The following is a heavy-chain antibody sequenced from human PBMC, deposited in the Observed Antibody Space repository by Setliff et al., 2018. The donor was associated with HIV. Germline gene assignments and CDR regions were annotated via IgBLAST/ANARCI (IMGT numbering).Heavy chain of an antibody. CDR3: VHVSYYREVYFDA. D-gene: IGHD3-10*01. CDR1: GGSLGSHY. CDR2: IDYSGTA. Sequence: PSETLSLTCSVSGGSLGSHYWSWVRQPPGQGLEWIGSIDYSGTANYNPSLKSRVTISLESAKNEISLKVAFVTAADTATYFCVHVSYYREVYFDAWGQGILVT. V-gene: IGHV4-59*11. J-gene: IGHJ4*01.